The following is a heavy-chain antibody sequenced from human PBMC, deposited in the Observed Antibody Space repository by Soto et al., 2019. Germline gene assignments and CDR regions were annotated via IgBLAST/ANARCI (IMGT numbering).Heavy chain of an antibody. Sequence: EVKLLESGGDLVQPGGSLRLSCAASGFTFDSYAMTWVRQAPGKGLEWVSAINGDGGRTYYADSVKGRFTISRDNDENTVFLHLNSLRAEDSAIYYCAKGDFRDYVSGVDFWGQGTLVTVSS. CDR2: INGDGGRT. CDR1: GFTFDSYA. D-gene: IGHD4-17*01. V-gene: IGHV3-23*01. CDR3: AKGDFRDYVSGVDF. J-gene: IGHJ4*02.